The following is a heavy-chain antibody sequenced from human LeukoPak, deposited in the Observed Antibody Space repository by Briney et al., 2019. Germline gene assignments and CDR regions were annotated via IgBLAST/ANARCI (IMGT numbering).Heavy chain of an antibody. D-gene: IGHD5-18*01. V-gene: IGHV3-48*02. CDR3: ARDLGYNDDY. CDR2: ISSGSGTI. Sequence: GGSLRLSCAASGFIFSNYNMNWVRQAPGKGLEWVSYISSGSGTIYYADSMRGRFTISRDNAKNSLYLQMNSLRDEDTAVYYCARDLGYNDDYWGQGTLVTVSS. CDR1: GFIFSNYN. J-gene: IGHJ4*02.